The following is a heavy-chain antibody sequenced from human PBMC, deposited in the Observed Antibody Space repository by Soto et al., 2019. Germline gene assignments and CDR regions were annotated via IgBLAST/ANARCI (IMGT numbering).Heavy chain of an antibody. CDR1: GYTFTSYD. CDR3: TRPLYGDNGDY. Sequence: QVQLVQSGAEVKKPGASVKVSCKASGYTFTSYDINWVRQATGQGLEWMGWMNPNSGNTGYAQKFQGRVTMTRNTSRSAAYVEMSSLKSEETAVYYCTRPLYGDNGDYWGQGTPVTVSP. CDR2: MNPNSGNT. V-gene: IGHV1-8*01. J-gene: IGHJ4*02. D-gene: IGHD4-17*01.